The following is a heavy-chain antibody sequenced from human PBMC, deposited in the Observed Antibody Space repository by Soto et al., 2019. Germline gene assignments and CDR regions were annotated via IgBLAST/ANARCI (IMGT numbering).Heavy chain of an antibody. CDR3: ARVQSQGQMLLPYFDY. V-gene: IGHV3-21*04. D-gene: IGHD3-22*01. CDR1: GFNFPGYS. Sequence: VQLVESGGGLVKPGGSLRLSCAASGFNFPGYSMNWVRQAPGKGLEWVASISSGSHFIYYADSVRGRFTISRDNARDSLLLQMNSLIAGDTGAYFCARVQSQGQMLLPYFDYWGQGTLVTVSS. J-gene: IGHJ4*02. CDR2: ISSGSHFI.